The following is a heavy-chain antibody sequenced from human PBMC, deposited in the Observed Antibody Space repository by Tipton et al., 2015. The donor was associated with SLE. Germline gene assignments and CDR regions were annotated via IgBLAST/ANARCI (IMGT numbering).Heavy chain of an antibody. V-gene: IGHV4-34*01. D-gene: IGHD6-13*01. CDR3: ARERRSYSSSSSGMDV. Sequence: TLSLTCAVYGGSFSDYYWSWIRQTPGEGLEWIGEINHSGSTNYNPSLKSRVTISVDESKNQFSLKLSSVTAADTAVYYCARERRSYSSSSSGMDVWGQGTTVTVSS. J-gene: IGHJ6*02. CDR2: INHSGST. CDR1: GGSFSDYY.